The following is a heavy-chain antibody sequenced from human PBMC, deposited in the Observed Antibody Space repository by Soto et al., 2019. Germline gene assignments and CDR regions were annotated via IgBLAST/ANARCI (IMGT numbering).Heavy chain of an antibody. Sequence: EVQLLESGGGLVQPGGSLRLSCAASGITFSSYAMSWVRQAPGKGLEWVSGISDSGGSTYYADSAKGRFTISRDNANNTWSLQRNSLRAAETAVYSFAKADFGDDGFDHWGQGTLVTVSS. CDR3: AKADFGDDGFDH. D-gene: IGHD4-17*01. CDR2: ISDSGGST. J-gene: IGHJ4*02. CDR1: GITFSSYA. V-gene: IGHV3-23*01.